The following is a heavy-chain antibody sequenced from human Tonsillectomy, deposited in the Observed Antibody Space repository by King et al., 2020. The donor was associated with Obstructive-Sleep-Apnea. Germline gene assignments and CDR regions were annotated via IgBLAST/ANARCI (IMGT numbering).Heavy chain of an antibody. CDR3: ARLRGLYQVATYYYHAMDV. D-gene: IGHD2-2*01. CDR1: GDSISSYY. V-gene: IGHV4-59*01. J-gene: IGHJ6*02. Sequence: MPLQESGPGLVKPSETLSLSCTVSGDSISSYYWSWLRQPPGKGLEWIGYIHYSGRSNYSPSLQSRVTISVDTSKNQFSLKLSSVTAADTAVYYCARLRGLYQVATYYYHAMDVWGQGTAVTVSS. CDR2: IHYSGRS.